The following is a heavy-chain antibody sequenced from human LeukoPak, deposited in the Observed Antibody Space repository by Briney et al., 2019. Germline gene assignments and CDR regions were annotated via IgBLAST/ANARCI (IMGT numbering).Heavy chain of an antibody. CDR3: ARDSYYDFWSGSNYYMDV. CDR1: GFTFSSYS. J-gene: IGHJ6*03. Sequence: GGSLRLSCAGSGFTFSSYSMNWVRQAPGKGLEWVSSISRSSSYIYYADPVKGRFTISRDNAKNSLYLQMNSLRAEDTAVYYCARDSYYDFWSGSNYYMDVWGKGTTVTVSS. D-gene: IGHD3-3*01. V-gene: IGHV3-21*01. CDR2: ISRSSSYI.